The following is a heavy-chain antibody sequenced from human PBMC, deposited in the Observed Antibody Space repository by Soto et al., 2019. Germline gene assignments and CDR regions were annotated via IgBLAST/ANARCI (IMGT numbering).Heavy chain of an antibody. V-gene: IGHV5-51*01. Sequence: PWEFLKISCKAAGYSFSDYWIGWVRQMPGRGLEWMGIIYPGDSDTRYSASFQGQATISADKSIITTFLQWSSLKASDTAMYYCARRGQYWGTSTCRFDPWGQGTLVTVYS. D-gene: IGHD2-21*01. CDR1: GYSFSDYW. CDR3: ARRGQYWGTSTCRFDP. CDR2: IYPGDSDT. J-gene: IGHJ5*02.